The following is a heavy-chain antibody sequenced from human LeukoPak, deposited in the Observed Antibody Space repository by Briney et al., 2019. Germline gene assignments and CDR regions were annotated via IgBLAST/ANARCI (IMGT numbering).Heavy chain of an antibody. J-gene: IGHJ4*02. V-gene: IGHV5-51*01. CDR2: TYPGDFDT. CDR1: GYSFTSYW. Sequence: GESLKISCKGSGYSFTSYWIGWVRQMPGKGLEWMGITYPGDFDTRYSPSFQGQVTISADKSISTAYLQWSSLKASDTAMYYCARAEGGSSSWYSSFDYWGQGTLVTVSS. CDR3: ARAEGGSSSWYSSFDY. D-gene: IGHD6-13*01.